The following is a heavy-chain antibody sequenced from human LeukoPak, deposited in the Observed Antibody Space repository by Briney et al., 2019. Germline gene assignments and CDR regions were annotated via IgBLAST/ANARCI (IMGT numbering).Heavy chain of an antibody. Sequence: GESLKISCKGSGYSFSSYWIGRVRQMPGKGLEWMGIIYPGDSDSTYSPSFQGQVTISVDKSIGTVYLQWNSLKASDTAMYYCARQPLLGWPYYFDYWGQGTLVIVSS. CDR3: ARQPLLGWPYYFDY. V-gene: IGHV5-51*01. D-gene: IGHD2-15*01. CDR2: IYPGDSDS. J-gene: IGHJ4*02. CDR1: GYSFSSYW.